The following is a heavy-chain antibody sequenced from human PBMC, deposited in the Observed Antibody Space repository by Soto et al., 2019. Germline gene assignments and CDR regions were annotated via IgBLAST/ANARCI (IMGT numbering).Heavy chain of an antibody. CDR3: ARGGVDVVATSAFDY. CDR2: IIPIIGTA. D-gene: IGHD5-12*01. CDR1: GGTFNNYA. Sequence: QVQLVQSGAEVKKPGSSVKVSCKASGGTFNNYAISWVRQAPGQGLEWMGGIIPIIGTADYAHKFQGRLAISEDESTGTTFMELSSLRSEDTDLYYCARGGVDVVATSAFDYWGQGTLVTVSS. J-gene: IGHJ4*02. V-gene: IGHV1-69*01.